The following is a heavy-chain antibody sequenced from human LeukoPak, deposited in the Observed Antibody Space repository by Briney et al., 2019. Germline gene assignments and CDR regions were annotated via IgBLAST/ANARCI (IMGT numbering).Heavy chain of an antibody. D-gene: IGHD3-10*01. J-gene: IGHJ4*02. CDR2: IYTSGST. V-gene: IGHV4-4*07. CDR1: GGSISSYY. Sequence: PSETLSLTCTVSGGSISSYYWSWIRQPAGKGLEWIGRIYTSGSTNYNPSLKSRVTMSVDTSKNQFSLKLSSVTAADTAVYYCARDGSGGSGSYYNGPEHYFDCWGQGTLVTVSS. CDR3: ARDGSGGSGSYYNGPEHYFDC.